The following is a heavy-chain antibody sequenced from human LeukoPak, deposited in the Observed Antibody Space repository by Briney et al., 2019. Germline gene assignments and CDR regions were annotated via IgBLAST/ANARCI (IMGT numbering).Heavy chain of an antibody. V-gene: IGHV3-48*04. CDR3: ARDSLPLGYYDSSGYWRL. J-gene: IGHJ4*02. Sequence: PGGSLRLSCAASGFTFSSYNLNWVRQTPGKGLEWVSYISSNSNTVYYADSVKGRFTISRDNAKNSLYLQMNSLRAEDTAVYYCARDSLPLGYYDSSGYWRLWGQGTLVTVSS. D-gene: IGHD3-22*01. CDR2: ISSNSNTV. CDR1: GFTFSSYN.